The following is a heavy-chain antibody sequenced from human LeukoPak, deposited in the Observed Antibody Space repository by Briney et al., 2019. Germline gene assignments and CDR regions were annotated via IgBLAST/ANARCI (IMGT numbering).Heavy chain of an antibody. Sequence: PGGSLRLSCAASGFTFSSYSMNWVRQAPGKGLEWVAFIRYDGSNKYYADSVKGRFTISRDNSKNTRYLQMNSLRAEDTAVYYCAKDKRYCSSTSCYLAYYYYYYMDVWGKGTTVTISS. J-gene: IGHJ6*03. CDR1: GFTFSSYS. CDR3: AKDKRYCSSTSCYLAYYYYYYMDV. D-gene: IGHD2-2*01. CDR2: IRYDGSNK. V-gene: IGHV3-30*02.